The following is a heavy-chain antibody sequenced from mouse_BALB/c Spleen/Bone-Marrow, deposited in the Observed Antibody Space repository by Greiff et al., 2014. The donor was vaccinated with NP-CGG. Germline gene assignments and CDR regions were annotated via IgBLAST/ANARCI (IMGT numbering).Heavy chain of an antibody. CDR2: IRNKPNGYTT. CDR1: GFTFTDYF. D-gene: IGHD5-1*01. CDR3: ARDYSGYFDF. Sequence: EVKLVESGGGLVQPGGSLRLSCTTSGFTFTDYFMTWARQPPGKALEWLGFIRNKPNGYTTEYNPSVKGRFTISRDNSQGILYLQMNTLRAEDSAIYYCARDYSGYFDFWGQGTTLTVSS. J-gene: IGHJ2*01. V-gene: IGHV7-3*02.